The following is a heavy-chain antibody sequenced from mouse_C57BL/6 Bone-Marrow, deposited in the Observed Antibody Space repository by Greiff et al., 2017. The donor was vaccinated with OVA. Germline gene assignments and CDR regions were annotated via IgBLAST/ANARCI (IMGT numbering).Heavy chain of an antibody. V-gene: IGHV5-16*01. Sequence: DVKLVESEGGLVQPGSSMKLSCTASGFTFSDYYMAWVRQVPEKGLEWVANINYDGSSTYYLDSLKSRFIISRDNAKNILYLQMSSLKSEDTATYYCARVYGSTRYRYFDYWGQGTTLTVSS. J-gene: IGHJ2*01. CDR1: GFTFSDYY. CDR3: ARVYGSTRYRYFDY. CDR2: INYDGSST. D-gene: IGHD1-1*01.